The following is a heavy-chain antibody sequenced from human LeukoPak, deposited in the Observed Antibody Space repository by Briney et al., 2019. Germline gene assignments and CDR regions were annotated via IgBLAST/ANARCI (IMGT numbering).Heavy chain of an antibody. CDR3: ARRSGSSYDAFDI. D-gene: IGHD1-26*01. CDR1: GGSISSYY. CDR2: IYYSGST. J-gene: IGHJ3*02. Sequence: SSETLSLTCTVSGGSISSYYWSWIRQPPGKGLEWIGYIYYSGSTNYNPSLKSRVTISVDTSKNQFSLKLSSVTAVDTAVYYCARRSGSSYDAFDIWGQGTMVTVSS. V-gene: IGHV4-59*01.